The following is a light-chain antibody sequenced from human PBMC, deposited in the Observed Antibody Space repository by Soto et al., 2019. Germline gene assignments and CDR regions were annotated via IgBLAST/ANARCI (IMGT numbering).Light chain of an antibody. CDR1: QTISTY. V-gene: IGKV1-5*01. CDR2: DAS. CDR3: QQYGSYSSWT. J-gene: IGKJ1*01. Sequence: DIPMTQSPSTLSASVGDRVTITCRASQTISTYLAWYQQKPGRAPKLLIYDASGLEGGVPSRFSGSGSGTEFTLTISSLQPDDFATYYCQQYGSYSSWTFGQGTKVDI.